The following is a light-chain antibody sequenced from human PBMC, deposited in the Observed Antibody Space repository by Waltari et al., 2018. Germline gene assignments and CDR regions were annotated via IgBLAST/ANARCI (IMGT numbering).Light chain of an antibody. CDR1: SNDAGGYNS. J-gene: IGLJ2*01. CDR3: SSQSSNDVVL. Sequence: QSALPQPASVSGSPGQSVTIFCAGTSNDAGGYNSVSWYQEHPGQAPRVIIYDVSDRPSGVSDRFSGSKSGNTASLTISGLQAEDEADYYCSSQSSNDVVLFGGGTKLTVL. V-gene: IGLV2-14*01. CDR2: DVS.